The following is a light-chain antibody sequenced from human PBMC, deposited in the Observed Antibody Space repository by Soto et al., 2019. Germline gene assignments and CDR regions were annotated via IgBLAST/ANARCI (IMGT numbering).Light chain of an antibody. CDR1: SSDVGGYNY. CDR2: EVS. CDR3: SSYAGSNNHVV. J-gene: IGLJ2*01. Sequence: QSALTQPPSASGSPGQSVTISCTGTSSDVGGYNYVSWYQQHPGKAPKLMIYEVSKRPSGVPDRFSGSKSGNTASLTVSGLQAEDEADYYCSSYAGSNNHVVFGGWTSSPS. V-gene: IGLV2-8*01.